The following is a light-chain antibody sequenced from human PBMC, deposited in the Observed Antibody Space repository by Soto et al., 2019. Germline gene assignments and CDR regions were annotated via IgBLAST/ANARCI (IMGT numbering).Light chain of an antibody. CDR1: QSVSSY. Sequence: EIVLTQSPATLSLSPGERATLSCRASQSVSSYLAWYQQKPGQAPRLLIYDASNRATGIPARFSGSGSRTDFPLTISSLEPEDFAVYYCQQRRNWPITFGQGTRLEIK. V-gene: IGKV3-11*01. CDR3: QQRRNWPIT. J-gene: IGKJ5*01. CDR2: DAS.